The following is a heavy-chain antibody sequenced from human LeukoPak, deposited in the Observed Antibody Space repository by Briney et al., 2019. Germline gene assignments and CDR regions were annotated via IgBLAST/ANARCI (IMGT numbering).Heavy chain of an antibody. Sequence: ASVKVSCKASGYTFTVYYIDWVRQAPGQGLEWMGWINPNSGDTHYAQKFQGRVAMTSDTSINTAYMDLSSLKSDDTAVYYCARFPLNLQYYWGQGTLVTVSS. J-gene: IGHJ4*02. CDR1: GYTFTVYY. V-gene: IGHV1-2*02. CDR3: ARFPLNLQYY. CDR2: INPNSGDT.